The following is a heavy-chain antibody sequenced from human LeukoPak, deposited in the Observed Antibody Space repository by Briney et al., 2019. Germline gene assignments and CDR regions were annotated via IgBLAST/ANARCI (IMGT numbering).Heavy chain of an antibody. V-gene: IGHV4-34*01. J-gene: IGHJ4*02. CDR1: GGSFSGYY. Sequence: SETLSLTCAVYGGSFSGYYWSWIRQPPGKGLEWIVEINHSGSTNYNPALKRRITISVNTTNTQFSLKISSVTAADTAEYYCPRRRKDYSPVDWGQGTLVTVSS. CDR2: INHSGST. D-gene: IGHD4-11*01. CDR3: PRRRKDYSPVD.